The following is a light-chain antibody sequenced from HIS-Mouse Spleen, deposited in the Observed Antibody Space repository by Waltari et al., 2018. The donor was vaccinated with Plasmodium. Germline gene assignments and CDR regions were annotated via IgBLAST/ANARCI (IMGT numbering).Light chain of an antibody. CDR2: AAS. J-gene: IGKJ4*01. CDR1: QSISSY. V-gene: IGKV1-39*01. Sequence: DIQMTQSPSSLSASVGDRVTITCRASQSISSYLNWYQQKPGNATKPLIYAASSLQSGVPSRFSGSGSGTDCTLTISSLQPEDFATYYCQQSYSTPGTFGGGTKVEIK. CDR3: QQSYSTPGT.